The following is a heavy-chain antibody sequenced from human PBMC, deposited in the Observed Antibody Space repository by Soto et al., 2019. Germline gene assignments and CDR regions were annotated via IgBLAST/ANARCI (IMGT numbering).Heavy chain of an antibody. CDR1: GFSLTTGVG. D-gene: IGHD3-10*01. V-gene: IGHV2-5*01. J-gene: IGHJ5*02. CDR2: IYWNDEK. CDR3: AHRVNMARGPYNYFGP. Sequence: SGPTLVNPTQTLTLTCSFSGFSLTTGVGVGWIRQPPGKALEWLAIIYWNDEKLYNPSLKTRLTITKDTSKNHVVLTVTVMDPVDTATYYCAHRVNMARGPYNYFGPWGQGTLVTVSS.